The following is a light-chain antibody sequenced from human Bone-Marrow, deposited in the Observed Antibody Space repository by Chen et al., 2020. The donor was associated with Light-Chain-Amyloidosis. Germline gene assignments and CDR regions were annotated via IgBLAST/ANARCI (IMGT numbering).Light chain of an antibody. CDR2: EVT. Sequence: QSALTQPASVSGSPVQSITISCTRTSSDVGGDNHVSWYQQHPDKAPKLMIYEVTNRPSWVPDRFSGSKADNTASLTISGLQTEDEADYFCSSYTITNTLVFGSGTRVTVL. V-gene: IGLV2-14*01. J-gene: IGLJ1*01. CDR3: SSYTITNTLV. CDR1: SSDVGGDNH.